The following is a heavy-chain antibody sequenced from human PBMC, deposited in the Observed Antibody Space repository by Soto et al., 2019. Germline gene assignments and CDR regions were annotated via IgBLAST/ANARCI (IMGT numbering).Heavy chain of an antibody. CDR3: ARMYSSGSGWFHP. V-gene: IGHV4-31*03. CDR1: GYSISAGGYY. Sequence: LSLTCFVSGYSISAGGYYWSWIRHHPGKGLEWIGSFYSSGSIIYNPSLRSRVSISGDTSSNQFSMSLTSVTAADTARYYCARMYSSGSGWFHPWGQGTLVTVSS. J-gene: IGHJ5*02. D-gene: IGHD6-19*01. CDR2: FYSSGSI.